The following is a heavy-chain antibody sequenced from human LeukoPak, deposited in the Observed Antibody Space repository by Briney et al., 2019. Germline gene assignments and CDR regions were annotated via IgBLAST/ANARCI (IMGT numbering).Heavy chain of an antibody. V-gene: IGHV1-18*01. D-gene: IGHD2-8*01. CDR3: ARTNLDCKNGVCYDY. Sequence: ASVKVSCKASGYTFTSYGISWVRQAPGQGLEWMGWISAYNHNTHYAQNFQGRVTVTTDTSTSTAYMELRSLRSDDTAVYYCARTNLDCKNGVCYDYWGQGTLVTVSS. CDR2: ISAYNHNT. CDR1: GYTFTSYG. J-gene: IGHJ4*02.